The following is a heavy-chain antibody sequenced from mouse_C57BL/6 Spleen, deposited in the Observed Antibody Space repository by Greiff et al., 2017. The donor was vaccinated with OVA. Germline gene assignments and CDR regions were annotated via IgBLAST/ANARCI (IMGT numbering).Heavy chain of an antibody. D-gene: IGHD2-2*01. J-gene: IGHJ1*03. CDR3: ARVVTTWYFDV. CDR1: GFSLTSYG. CDR2: IWSGGST. Sequence: VQLQQSGPGLVQPSQSLSITCTVSGFSLTSYGVHWVRQSPGKGLEWLGVIWSGGSTDYNAAFISRLSISKDNSKSQVFFKMNSLQADDTAIYYCARVVTTWYFDVWGTGTTVTVSS. V-gene: IGHV2-2*01.